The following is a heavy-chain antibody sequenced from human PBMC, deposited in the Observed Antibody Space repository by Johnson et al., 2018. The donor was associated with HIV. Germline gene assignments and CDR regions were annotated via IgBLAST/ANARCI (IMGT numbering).Heavy chain of an antibody. CDR3: ARIRPANWGVNDAFDI. J-gene: IGHJ3*02. Sequence: MLLVESGGGLVQPGGSLRLSCAASGFTFSSYWMSWVRQAPGKGLEWVANIKQDGSEKYYVDSVKGRFTISRDNAKNSLYLQMNSLRAEDTAVDYCARIRPANWGVNDAFDIWGQGTMVTVSS. V-gene: IGHV3-7*01. CDR1: GFTFSSYW. D-gene: IGHD7-27*01. CDR2: IKQDGSEK.